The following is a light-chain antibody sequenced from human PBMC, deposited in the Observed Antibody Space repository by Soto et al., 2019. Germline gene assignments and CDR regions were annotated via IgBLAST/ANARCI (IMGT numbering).Light chain of an antibody. V-gene: IGLV2-23*01. J-gene: IGLJ2*01. Sequence: QSALTQPASVSGSPGQSITISCTGNSSDVGSYNLVSWYQQHPGKAPKLMIYEGSKRPSGVSNRFCGSKSGNTASLTISGLQAEDEADYYCCSYAGSSTSMVFGGGTKLPVL. CDR2: EGS. CDR3: CSYAGSSTSMV. CDR1: SSDVGSYNL.